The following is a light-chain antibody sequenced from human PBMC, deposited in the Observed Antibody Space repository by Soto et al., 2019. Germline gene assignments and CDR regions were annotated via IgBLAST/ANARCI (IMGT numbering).Light chain of an antibody. CDR1: QGISRS. Sequence: DIQMTHAPSSVSASVGDRVTMTRQASQGISRSLAWYQQKPGKAPKLLIYSASSLQSGVPSRFSGSGFGTDFTLTISSLQPEDFATYYCQQADTFPITFGQGTRLEIK. CDR3: QQADTFPIT. CDR2: SAS. J-gene: IGKJ5*01. V-gene: IGKV1D-12*01.